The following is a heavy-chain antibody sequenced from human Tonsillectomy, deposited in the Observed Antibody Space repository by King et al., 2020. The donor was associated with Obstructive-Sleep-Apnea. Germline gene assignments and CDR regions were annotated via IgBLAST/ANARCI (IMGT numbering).Heavy chain of an antibody. CDR2: INTNTGNP. J-gene: IGHJ4*02. D-gene: IGHD3-22*01. CDR1: GYTFTNYV. Sequence: QLVQSGSELKKPGASVKLSCKASGYTFTNYVMNWVRQAPGQGLEWMAWINTNTGNPTYAQGVTGRFGFSLDTSVSTAYLQISSLKAEDTAVYYCARVSYDSSGYYYVFDYWGQGSLVTVSS. CDR3: ARVSYDSSGYYYVFDY. V-gene: IGHV7-4-1*02.